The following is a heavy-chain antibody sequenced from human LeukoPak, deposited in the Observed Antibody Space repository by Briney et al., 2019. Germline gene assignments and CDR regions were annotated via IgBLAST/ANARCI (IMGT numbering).Heavy chain of an antibody. D-gene: IGHD3-3*01. CDR1: GFTFSSYA. Sequence: GRSLRLSCAASGFTFSSYAMHWVRQAPGKGLEWVAFIRYDGSNKYYADSVKGRFTISRDNSKNTLYLQMNSLRAEDTAVYYCASSYYDFWSGYQNWFDPWGQGTLVTVSS. CDR3: ASSYYDFWSGYQNWFDP. V-gene: IGHV3-30*04. J-gene: IGHJ5*02. CDR2: IRYDGSNK.